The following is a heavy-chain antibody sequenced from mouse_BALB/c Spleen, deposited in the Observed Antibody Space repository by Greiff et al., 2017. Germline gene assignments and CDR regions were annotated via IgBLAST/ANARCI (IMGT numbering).Heavy chain of an antibody. CDR2: IRNKANGYTT. J-gene: IGHJ3*01. D-gene: IGHD3-3*01. CDR1: GFTFTDYY. CDR3: ARDRGTGFAY. Sequence: EVQRVESGGGLVQPGGSLRLSCATSGFTFTDYYMSWVRQPPGKALEWLGFIRNKANGYTTEYSASVKGRFTISRDTSQSILYLQMNTLRAEDSATYYCARDRGTGFAYWGQGTLVTVSA. V-gene: IGHV7-3*02.